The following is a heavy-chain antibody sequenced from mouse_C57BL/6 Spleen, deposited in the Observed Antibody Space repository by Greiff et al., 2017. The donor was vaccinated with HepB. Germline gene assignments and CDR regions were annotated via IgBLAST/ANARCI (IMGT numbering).Heavy chain of an antibody. V-gene: IGHV5-4*01. CDR2: ISDGGSYT. D-gene: IGHD1-1*01. Sequence: DVMLVESGGGLVKPGGSLKLSCAASGFTFSSYAMSWVRQTPEKRLEWVATISDGGSYTYYPDNVKGRFTISRDNAKNNLYLQMSHLKSEDTAMYYCARDDGSSYGYAMDYWGQGTSVTVSS. J-gene: IGHJ4*01. CDR3: ARDDGSSYGYAMDY. CDR1: GFTFSSYA.